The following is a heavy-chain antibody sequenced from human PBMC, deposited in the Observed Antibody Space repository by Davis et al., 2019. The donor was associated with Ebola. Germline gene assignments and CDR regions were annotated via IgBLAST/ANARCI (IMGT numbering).Heavy chain of an antibody. Sequence: AASVKVSCKASGYTFTSYDISWVRQAPGQGLEWMGWISAYNGNTNYAQKLQGRVTMTTDTSTSTAYMELRSLRSDDTAVYYCARVEDSSGYLHYYYYGMDVWGKGTTVTVSS. CDR2: ISAYNGNT. J-gene: IGHJ6*04. D-gene: IGHD3-22*01. CDR3: ARVEDSSGYLHYYYYGMDV. V-gene: IGHV1-18*01. CDR1: GYTFTSYD.